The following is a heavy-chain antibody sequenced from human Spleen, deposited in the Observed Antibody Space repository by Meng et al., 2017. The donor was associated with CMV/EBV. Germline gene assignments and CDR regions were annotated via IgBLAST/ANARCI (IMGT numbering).Heavy chain of an antibody. V-gene: IGHV3-30*03. CDR3: ARQAEYSSSSRWDTKYYFDY. D-gene: IGHD6-6*01. Sequence: GESLKISCAASGFTFSSYSMNWVRQAPGKGLEGVAIISYDGTNKYYADSVKGRFTISRDNSKNTLYLQMISLRAEDTAVYYCARQAEYSSSSRWDTKYYFDYWGQGTLVTVSS. CDR1: GFTFSSYS. CDR2: ISYDGTNK. J-gene: IGHJ4*02.